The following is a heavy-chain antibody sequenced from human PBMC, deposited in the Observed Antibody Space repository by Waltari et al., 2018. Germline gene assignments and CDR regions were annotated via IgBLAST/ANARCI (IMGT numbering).Heavy chain of an antibody. CDR3: ARGRLRNESIVGATQFWAY. V-gene: IGHV4-34*01. D-gene: IGHD1-26*01. Sequence: QVQLQQWGAGLLKPSETLSLTCAVYGGSFSGYYWSWIRQHPGKGLEWIGEINHSGSTNYNPSLKSRVTISVDTSKNQFSLKLSSVTAADTAVYYCARGRLRNESIVGATQFWAYWGQGTLVTVSS. CDR1: GGSFSGYY. J-gene: IGHJ4*02. CDR2: INHSGST.